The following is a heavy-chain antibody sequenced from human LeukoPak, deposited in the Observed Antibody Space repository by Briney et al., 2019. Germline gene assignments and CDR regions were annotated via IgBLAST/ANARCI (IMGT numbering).Heavy chain of an antibody. CDR2: IYPGDSDT. Sequence: PGESLKISCKGSGYSFTGYWIGWVRQMPGKGLEWMGIIYPGDSDTRYSPSFQGQVTISADKSISTAYLQWSSLKASDTAMYYCARRGVVPDVPFDYWGQGTLVTVSS. J-gene: IGHJ4*02. CDR3: ARRGVVPDVPFDY. D-gene: IGHD2-2*01. V-gene: IGHV5-51*01. CDR1: GYSFTGYW.